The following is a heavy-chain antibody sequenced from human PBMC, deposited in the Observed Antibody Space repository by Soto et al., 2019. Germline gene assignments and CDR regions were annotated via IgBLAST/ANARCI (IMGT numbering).Heavy chain of an antibody. D-gene: IGHD6-6*01. V-gene: IGHV3-48*02. CDR3: ARDSASYSSSSGSYWYFDL. J-gene: IGHJ2*01. CDR1: GFTFSSYG. CDR2: ISSGSATI. Sequence: EVQLVESGGGLVQPGGSLRLSCAASGFTFSSYGMNWVRQAPGKGLEWLSYISSGSATIYYADSVKGQFTISRDNAKNTLYLQMDSLRDEDTAVYYCARDSASYSSSSGSYWYFDLWGRGTLVTVSS.